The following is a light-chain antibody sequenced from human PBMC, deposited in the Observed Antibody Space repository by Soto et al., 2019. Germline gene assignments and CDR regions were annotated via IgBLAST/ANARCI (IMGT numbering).Light chain of an antibody. Sequence: QAVVTQPPSVSAAPGQKVTISCSGSSSNIGSNYVSWYQQLPGTAPKLLIFSNNERPSGIPDRLSGSKSGTSATLGITGLQTGDEADYYCGTWDSGLTVFVFGTGTKLTVL. V-gene: IGLV1-51*01. CDR3: GTWDSGLTVFV. J-gene: IGLJ1*01. CDR1: SSNIGSNY. CDR2: SNN.